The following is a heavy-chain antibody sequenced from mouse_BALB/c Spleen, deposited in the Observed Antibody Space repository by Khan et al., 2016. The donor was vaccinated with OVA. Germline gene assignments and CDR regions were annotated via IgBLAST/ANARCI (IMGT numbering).Heavy chain of an antibody. D-gene: IGHD2-2*01. CDR1: GYTFSSYY. CDR2: INPTNGDS. V-gene: IGHV1S81*02. Sequence: QVQLQQSGAELVKTGASVKLSCKASGYTFSSYYLYWVKQRPGQGLEWIGEINPTNGDSNFNEKFQSKATLTVDRFSYTAYMQLSSLTSEDSAFYYCTRSGYGSFAYWGQGTLVTVSA. CDR3: TRSGYGSFAY. J-gene: IGHJ3*01.